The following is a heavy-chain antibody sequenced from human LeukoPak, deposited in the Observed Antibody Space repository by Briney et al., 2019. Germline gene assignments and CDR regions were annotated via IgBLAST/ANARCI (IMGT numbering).Heavy chain of an antibody. CDR3: ARDYYYGSGRFDY. J-gene: IGHJ4*02. CDR2: ISSSGSTI. CDR1: GFTFSDYE. V-gene: IGHV3-48*03. D-gene: IGHD3-10*01. Sequence: GGSLRLSCAASGFTFSDYEMNWVRQAPGKGLEWVSCISSSGSTIYNADSVKGRFSISRDNAKKSLYLQMNSLRAEDTAVYYCARDYYYGSGRFDYWGQGTLVTVSS.